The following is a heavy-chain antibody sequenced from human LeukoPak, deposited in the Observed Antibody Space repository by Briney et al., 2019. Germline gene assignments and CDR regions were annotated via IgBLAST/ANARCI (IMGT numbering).Heavy chain of an antibody. CDR3: AKVCLVGGPYYYDY. CDR1: RFTFSSYA. D-gene: IGHD1-26*01. V-gene: IGHV3-30*02. Sequence: PGGSLRLSCTASRFTFSSYAMHWVRQAPGKGLEWVAFIQHDGSDRHYADSVEGRFAISRDNANNTLYLQMNSLRPEDTAVYFRAKVCLVGGPYYYDYWGQGTLVTVSS. CDR2: IQHDGSDR. J-gene: IGHJ4*02.